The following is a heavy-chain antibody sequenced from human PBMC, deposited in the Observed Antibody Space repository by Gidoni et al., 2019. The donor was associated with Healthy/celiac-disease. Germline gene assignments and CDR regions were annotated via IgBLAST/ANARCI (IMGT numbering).Heavy chain of an antibody. CDR3: ALDYSGGFKTNFDY. J-gene: IGHJ4*02. CDR1: GGTVSSYA. D-gene: IGHD4-4*01. V-gene: IGHV1-69*01. Sequence: QVQLVQSGAEVKKPGSSVKVYCKASGGTVSSYAISWVRQAPGQGLEWMGGIIPIFGTANYAQKFQGRVTITADESTSTAYMELSSLRSEDTAVYYCALDYSGGFKTNFDYWGQGTLVTVSS. CDR2: IIPIFGTA.